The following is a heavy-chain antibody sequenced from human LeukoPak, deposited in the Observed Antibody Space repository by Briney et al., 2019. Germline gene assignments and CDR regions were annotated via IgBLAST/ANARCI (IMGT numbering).Heavy chain of an antibody. Sequence: GESLKISCKGSGYNFNTYWVAWVRQLPGKGLEWMGIIRPMNSDMRYSPSFQGQVTISADKSISTAYLQWSSLKASDTAMYYCARLRDGYNNFDYWGQGTLVTVSS. J-gene: IGHJ4*02. CDR1: GYNFNTYW. CDR2: IRPMNSDM. D-gene: IGHD5-24*01. CDR3: ARLRDGYNNFDY. V-gene: IGHV5-51*01.